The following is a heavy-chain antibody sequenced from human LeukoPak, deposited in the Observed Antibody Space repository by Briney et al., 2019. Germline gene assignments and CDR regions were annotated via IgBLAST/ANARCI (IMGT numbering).Heavy chain of an antibody. CDR2: IRQDGSEK. CDR3: ARDGTAAGLYFDL. J-gene: IGHJ4*01. Sequence: PGGSLRLSCEVSGFTFTDYWMNWVRQAPGKGPEWVASIRQDGSEKTYVDSVKGGFTISRDNTKNSLSLQPNGLRAEDTAVYYCARDGTAAGLYFDLWGQGALVTVSS. D-gene: IGHD6-13*01. CDR1: GFTFTDYW. V-gene: IGHV3-7*01.